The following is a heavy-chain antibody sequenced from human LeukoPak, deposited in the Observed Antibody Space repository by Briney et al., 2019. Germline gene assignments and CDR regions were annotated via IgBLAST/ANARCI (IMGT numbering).Heavy chain of an antibody. CDR1: GFTVSSNY. D-gene: IGHD2-21*02. V-gene: IGHV3-53*01. Sequence: GGSLRLSCATSGFTVSSNYMSWVRQAPAKGLQWVSVIYSGGDTKYAGSVKGRFIISRDNSKNTLYLQMNSLRAEDTAVYYCARVGGADSDYYYYMDVWGKGTTVTDSS. CDR2: IYSGGDT. J-gene: IGHJ6*03. CDR3: ARVGGADSDYYYYMDV.